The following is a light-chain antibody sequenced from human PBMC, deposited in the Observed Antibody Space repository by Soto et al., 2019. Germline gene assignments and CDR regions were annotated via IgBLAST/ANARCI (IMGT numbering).Light chain of an antibody. Sequence: EIVMTQSPATLSVSPGERATLSCRASQSVSSNLAWYQQKPGQAPRLLIYGASTRATGIPARFSGSGSGTEFTLTISSLQSEDFAVYYCQQYNNRPPKYTFGQGNKLEIK. CDR2: GAS. CDR1: QSVSSN. J-gene: IGKJ2*01. CDR3: QQYNNRPPKYT. V-gene: IGKV3-15*01.